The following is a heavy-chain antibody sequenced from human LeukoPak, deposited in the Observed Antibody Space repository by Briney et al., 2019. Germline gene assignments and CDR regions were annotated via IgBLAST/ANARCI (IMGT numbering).Heavy chain of an antibody. D-gene: IGHD2-2*02. J-gene: IGHJ4*02. Sequence: PGRSLRLSCAASGFTFSSYGMHWVRQAPGKGLEWVAVISYDGSNKYYADSVKGRFTISRDNSKNTLYLQMNSLRAEDTAVYYCARSGIQSGYCSSTSCYTGYWGQGTLVTVSS. CDR2: ISYDGSNK. CDR1: GFTFSSYG. CDR3: ARSGIQSGYCSSTSCYTGY. V-gene: IGHV3-30*03.